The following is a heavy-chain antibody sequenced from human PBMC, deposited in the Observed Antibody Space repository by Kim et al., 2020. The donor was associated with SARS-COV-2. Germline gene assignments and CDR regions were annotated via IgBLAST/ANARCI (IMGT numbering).Heavy chain of an antibody. J-gene: IGHJ5*02. D-gene: IGHD3-10*01. CDR3: ARANYFGSGSYLGDNWFDP. V-gene: IGHV4-31*02. Sequence: SRVTISVDTSKKQFSLKLSSVTAADTAVYYCARANYFGSGSYLGDNWFDPWGQGTLVTVSS.